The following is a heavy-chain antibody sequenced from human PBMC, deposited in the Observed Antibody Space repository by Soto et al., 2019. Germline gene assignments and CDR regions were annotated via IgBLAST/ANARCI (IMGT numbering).Heavy chain of an antibody. CDR2: ISGSGNYT. J-gene: IGHJ4*02. CDR1: GFSFSSYS. CDR3: PSEGINNDNKYYVDS. D-gene: IGHD1-1*01. V-gene: IGHV3-21*01. Sequence: GGSRRLSGAASGFSFSSYSMNWVRQAPGKGLECLSSISGSGNYTHYAGFRRGRCTISRDNAKSSLYLQMNSLRAEDTAVYHCPSEGINNDNKYYVDSWDERSVVTVSA.